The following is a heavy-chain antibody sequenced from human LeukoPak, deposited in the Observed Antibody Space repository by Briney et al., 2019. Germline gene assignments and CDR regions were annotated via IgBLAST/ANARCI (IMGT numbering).Heavy chain of an antibody. J-gene: IGHJ4*02. Sequence: GGFLRLSCAVSGFSVSNNYMNWVRQAPGKGLEWVSLIYSRGGTSYADSVKGRFTISRDSSKNTLFLQMNSLRVEDTAVYYCARDPPGIAASGTYYWGQGTLVTVSS. CDR3: ARDPPGIAASGTYY. D-gene: IGHD6-13*01. CDR1: GFSVSNNY. V-gene: IGHV3-53*01. CDR2: IYSRGGT.